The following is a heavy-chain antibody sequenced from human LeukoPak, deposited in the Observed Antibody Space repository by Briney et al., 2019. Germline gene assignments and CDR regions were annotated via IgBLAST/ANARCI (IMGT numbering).Heavy chain of an antibody. J-gene: IGHJ4*02. Sequence: GESLKISCKGSGYSFTNYWIGWVRQMPGKGLEWMGIIHPGDSDTRYSPTFQGQVTISIDKSISTAYLQWSSLKASDTAMYYCARPGSSSWSYFDYWGQGTLVTVSS. CDR3: ARPGSSSWSYFDY. V-gene: IGHV5-51*01. CDR1: GYSFTNYW. CDR2: IHPGDSDT. D-gene: IGHD6-13*01.